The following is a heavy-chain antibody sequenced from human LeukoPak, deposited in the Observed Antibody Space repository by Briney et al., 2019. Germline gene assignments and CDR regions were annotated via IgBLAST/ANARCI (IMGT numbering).Heavy chain of an antibody. CDR3: ARDKSRNYDILTGHYTPSNY. CDR1: GFTFSSYW. CDR2: IKQDGSEK. V-gene: IGHV3-7*01. D-gene: IGHD3-9*01. J-gene: IGHJ4*02. Sequence: GGSLRLSCAASGFTFSSYWMSWVRQAPGKGLEWVANIKQDGSEKYYVDSVKGRFTISRDNAKNSLYLQMSSLRAEDTAVYYCARDKSRNYDILTGHYTPSNYWGQGTLVTVSS.